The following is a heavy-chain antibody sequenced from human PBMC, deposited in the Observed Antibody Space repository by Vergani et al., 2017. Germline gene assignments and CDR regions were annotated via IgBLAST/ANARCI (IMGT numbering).Heavy chain of an antibody. V-gene: IGHV1-46*03. Sequence: QVQLVQSGAEVKKPGASVKVFCKASGYTFTSYYMHWVRQATGQGLEWMGITNPSGGSKIYAQKFQGRVTMTRDTSTSTVYMELSSLRSEDTAVYYCARDGGQVVVASFDYWGQGTLVTVSS. CDR2: TNPSGGSK. D-gene: IGHD2-15*01. J-gene: IGHJ4*02. CDR1: GYTFTSYY. CDR3: ARDGGQVVVASFDY.